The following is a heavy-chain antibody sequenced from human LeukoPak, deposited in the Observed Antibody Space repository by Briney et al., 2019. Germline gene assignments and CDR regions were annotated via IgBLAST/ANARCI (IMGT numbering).Heavy chain of an antibody. CDR2: ISSSSSTI. J-gene: IGHJ4*02. CDR1: GFTFSSYS. CDR3: ASSGHYYDSSGYSDY. V-gene: IGHV3-48*01. Sequence: GGSLRLSCAASGFTFSSYSMNWVRQAPGKGLEWVSYISSSSSTIYYADSVKGRFTTSRDNATNSLYLQMNSLRAEDTALYNCASSGHYYDSSGYSDYWGQGTLVTVSS. D-gene: IGHD3-22*01.